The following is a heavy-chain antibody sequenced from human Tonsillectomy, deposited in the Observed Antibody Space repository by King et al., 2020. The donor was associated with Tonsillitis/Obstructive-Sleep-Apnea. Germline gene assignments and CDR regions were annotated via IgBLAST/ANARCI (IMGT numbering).Heavy chain of an antibody. Sequence: VQLVESGGGLVKPGGSLRLSCAASGFTFSNAWMSWVRQAPGKGLEWVGRIKSKTDGGTTDYAAPVKGRFTISRDDSKNTLYLQMNSLKTEDTAVYYCTTQYYDILTGYYKSWWFDPWGQGTLVTVSS. CDR1: GFTFSNAW. CDR3: TTQYYDILTGYYKSWWFDP. CDR2: IKSKTDGGTT. J-gene: IGHJ5*02. V-gene: IGHV3-15*01. D-gene: IGHD3-9*01.